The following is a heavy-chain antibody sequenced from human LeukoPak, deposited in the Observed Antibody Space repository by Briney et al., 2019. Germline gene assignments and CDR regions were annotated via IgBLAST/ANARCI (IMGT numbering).Heavy chain of an antibody. CDR2: IIPIFGTA. V-gene: IGHV1-69*13. CDR3: ASGVFDYGDYVFDY. CDR1: GGTFSSYA. J-gene: IGHJ4*02. Sequence: SVKVSCKDSGGTFSSYAISWVRQAPGQGLEWMGGIIPIFGTANYAQKFQGRVTITADESTSTAHMELSSLRSEDTAVYYCASGVFDYGDYVFDYWGQGTLVTVSS. D-gene: IGHD4-17*01.